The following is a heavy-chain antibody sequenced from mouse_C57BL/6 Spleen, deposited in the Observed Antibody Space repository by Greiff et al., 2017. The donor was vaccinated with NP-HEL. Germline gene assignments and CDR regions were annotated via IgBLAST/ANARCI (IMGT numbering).Heavy chain of an antibody. J-gene: IGHJ2*01. CDR3: ARSEGVFDY. CDR1: GYTFTSYW. Sequence: QVQLKQPGAELVKPGASVKLSCKASGYTFTSYWMQWVKQRPGQGLEWIGEIDPSDSYTNYNQKFKGKATLTVDTSSSTAYMQLSSLTSEDSAVYYCARSEGVFDYWGQGTTLTVSS. CDR2: IDPSDSYT. V-gene: IGHV1-50*01.